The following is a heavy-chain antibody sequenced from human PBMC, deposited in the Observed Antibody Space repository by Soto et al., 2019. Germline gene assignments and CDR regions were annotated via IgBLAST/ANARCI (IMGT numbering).Heavy chain of an antibody. Sequence: GSLRLSCAASGFTFSGSAMHWVRQASGKGLEWVGRIRSKANSYATAYAASVKGRFTISRDDSKNTAYLQMNSLKTEDTAVYYCTRLSAAGDYYYYYGMDVWGQGTTVTVSS. V-gene: IGHV3-73*01. CDR3: TRLSAAGDYYYYYGMDV. D-gene: IGHD6-13*01. J-gene: IGHJ6*02. CDR1: GFTFSGSA. CDR2: IRSKANSYAT.